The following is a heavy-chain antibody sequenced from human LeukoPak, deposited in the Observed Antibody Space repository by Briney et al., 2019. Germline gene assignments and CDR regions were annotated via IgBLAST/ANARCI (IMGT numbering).Heavy chain of an antibody. V-gene: IGHV3-23*01. CDR3: AKGPSITIFGVGPDY. CDR2: ISGSGGST. Sequence: GGSLRLSCAASGFTFSSYALSWFGKAQGKGLGWVSPISGSGGSTYYADSVKGRFTISRDNSKNTLYLQMNSLRAEDTAVYYCAKGPSITIFGVGPDYWGQGTLVTVSS. CDR1: GFTFSSYA. J-gene: IGHJ4*02. D-gene: IGHD3-3*01.